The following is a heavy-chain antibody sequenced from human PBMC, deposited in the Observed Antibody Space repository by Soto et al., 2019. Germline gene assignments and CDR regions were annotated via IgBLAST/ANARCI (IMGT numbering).Heavy chain of an antibody. CDR2: INHSGST. V-gene: IGHV4-34*01. CDR3: ARDKVTGLVDY. D-gene: IGHD2-8*02. CDR1: GGSFSGYY. Sequence: PSETLSLTCAVYGGSFSGYYWTWIHQPPGTGLEWIGEINHSGSTNYNPSLKSRVTISVDTSKNQFSLKLTSVTAADTAVYYCARDKVTGLVDYWGQGTLVTVSS. J-gene: IGHJ4*02.